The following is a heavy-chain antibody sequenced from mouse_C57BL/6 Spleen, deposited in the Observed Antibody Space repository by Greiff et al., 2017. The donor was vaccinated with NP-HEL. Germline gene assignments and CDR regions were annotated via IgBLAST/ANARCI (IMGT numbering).Heavy chain of an antibody. V-gene: IGHV1-42*01. Sequence: EVQGVESGPELVKPGASVKISCKASGYSFTGYYMNWVKQSPEKSLEWIGEINPSTGGTTYNQKFKAKATLTVDKSSSTAYMQLKSLTSEDSAVYYCARSGGNYNYAMDYWGQGTSVTVSS. CDR1: GYSFTGYY. CDR2: INPSTGGT. J-gene: IGHJ4*01. CDR3: ARSGGNYNYAMDY. D-gene: IGHD2-1*01.